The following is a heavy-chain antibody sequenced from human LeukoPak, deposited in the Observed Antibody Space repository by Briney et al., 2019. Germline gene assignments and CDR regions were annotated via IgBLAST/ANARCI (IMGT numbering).Heavy chain of an antibody. CDR2: IRSKAYGGTT. D-gene: IGHD3-3*01. V-gene: IGHV3-49*03. CDR1: GFTFGDYA. CDR3: TRYYDFWSGGYYYYYGMDV. J-gene: IGHJ6*02. Sequence: GGSLRLSCTASGFTFGDYAMSWFRQAPGKGLEWVGFIRSKAYGGTTEYAASVKGRFTISRDDSKSIAYLQMNSLKSEDTAVYYCTRYYDFWSGGYYYYYGMDVWGQGTTVTVSS.